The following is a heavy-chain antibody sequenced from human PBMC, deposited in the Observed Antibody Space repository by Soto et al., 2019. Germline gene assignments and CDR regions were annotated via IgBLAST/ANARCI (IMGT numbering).Heavy chain of an antibody. Sequence: ASVKVSCKASGYSFTSYGVTWVRQAPGEGLEWMGWISGYSGDTQYAQNFQGRVTMTTDTSTNTVYMEMRSLRSDDTAVYYCARDENYVIAYWGQGTPVPVSS. D-gene: IGHD1-7*01. CDR1: GYSFTSYG. CDR3: ARDENYVIAY. V-gene: IGHV1-18*01. CDR2: ISGYSGDT. J-gene: IGHJ4*02.